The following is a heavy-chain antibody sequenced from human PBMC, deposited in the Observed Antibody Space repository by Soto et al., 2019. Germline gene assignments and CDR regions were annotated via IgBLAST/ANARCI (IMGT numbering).Heavy chain of an antibody. CDR3: ARRGGRGSGSYYDFDY. D-gene: IGHD1-26*01. Sequence: PSETMSLTCTVSGGSISSAGYYWGWIRQPPGKGLEWIGSIYYSGSTYYNPSLKSRVTISVDTSKNQFSLKLSSVTAADTAVYYCARRGGRGSGSYYDFDYWGQGTLVTVSS. CDR2: IYYSGST. J-gene: IGHJ4*02. CDR1: GGSISSAGYY. V-gene: IGHV4-39*01.